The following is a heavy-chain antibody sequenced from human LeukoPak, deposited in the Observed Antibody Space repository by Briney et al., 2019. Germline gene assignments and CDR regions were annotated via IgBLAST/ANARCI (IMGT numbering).Heavy chain of an antibody. J-gene: IGHJ4*02. V-gene: IGHV1-8*02. Sequence: ASVKVSCKASGGTFSSYAISWVRQAPGQGLEWMGWMSPNSGDTGYAQKFQDRVTMTRNTSISTAYMELSSLRSDDTAVYYCARGPPNWGYDYWGPGTLVTVSS. CDR1: GGTFSSYA. D-gene: IGHD7-27*01. CDR3: ARGPPNWGYDY. CDR2: MSPNSGDT.